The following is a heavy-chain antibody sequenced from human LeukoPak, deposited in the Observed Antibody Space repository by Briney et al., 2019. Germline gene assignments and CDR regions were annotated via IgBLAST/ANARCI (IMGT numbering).Heavy chain of an antibody. D-gene: IGHD3-3*01. J-gene: IGHJ2*01. CDR2: IYYSGST. Sequence: SETLSLTCTVSGGSISSYYWSWIRQPPGKGLEWIGYIYYSGSTNYNPSPKSRVTISVDTSKNQFSLKLSSVTAADTAVYYCARVEGFRYWYFDLWGRGTLVTVSS. CDR3: ARVEGFRYWYFDL. CDR1: GGSISSYY. V-gene: IGHV4-59*01.